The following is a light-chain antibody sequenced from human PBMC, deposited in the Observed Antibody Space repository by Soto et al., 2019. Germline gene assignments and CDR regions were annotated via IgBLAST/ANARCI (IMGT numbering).Light chain of an antibody. CDR2: EVS. J-gene: IGLJ1*01. Sequence: QSALTQPASVSGSPGQSITISCTGTSSDIGGYNYVSWYQQEPGKPPKLLIYEVSKRPSGVSNRFSVSKSGNTASLPISALQAEDEADYYCSSYTSSSIWVFGTGTKLTVL. CDR3: SSYTSSSIWV. V-gene: IGLV2-14*01. CDR1: SSDIGGYNY.